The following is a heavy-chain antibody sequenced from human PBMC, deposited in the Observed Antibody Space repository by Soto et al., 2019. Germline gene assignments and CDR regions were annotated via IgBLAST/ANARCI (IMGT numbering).Heavy chain of an antibody. D-gene: IGHD6-13*01. CDR1: GGSISSGDYY. J-gene: IGHJ4*02. V-gene: IGHV4-30-4*02. CDR3: ARGQSSSWYDVGYFDS. CDR2: IYYSGST. Sequence: SETLSLTCTVSGGSISSGDYYWSWIRHPPGKGLEWIGYIYYSGSTYYNPSLKSRVTISVYTSKNQFSLKVSSVTAADTAVYYCARGQSSSWYDVGYFDSWGQGTLVNVSS.